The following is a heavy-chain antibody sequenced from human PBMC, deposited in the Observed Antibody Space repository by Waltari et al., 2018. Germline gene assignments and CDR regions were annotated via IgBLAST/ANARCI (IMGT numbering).Heavy chain of an antibody. J-gene: IGHJ6*02. V-gene: IGHV3-48*01. CDR1: GFSFSIYS. D-gene: IGHD5-12*01. CDR2: LINGNKVM. Sequence: EAQLVESGGGLVQPGGSLRLSCAASGFSFSIYSMNWVRQAPGKGLEWVSYLINGNKVMFYSDSVRGRFITSRDDAKRSLYLQMYSLRAEDTGVYYCVRDGERGYDMDVWGRGTTVTVSS. CDR3: VRDGERGYDMDV.